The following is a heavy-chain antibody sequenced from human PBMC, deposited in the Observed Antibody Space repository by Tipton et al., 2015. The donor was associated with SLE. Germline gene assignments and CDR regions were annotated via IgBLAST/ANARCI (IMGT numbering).Heavy chain of an antibody. D-gene: IGHD5-12*01. V-gene: IGHV4-30-4*01. Sequence: LRLSCTVSGGSISSGDYYWSWIRRPPGKGLEWIGYIYYSGSTYYNPSLKSRVTISVDTSKNQFSLKLSSVTAADTAVYYCARGGNGYSGYDFDYWGQGTLVTVSS. J-gene: IGHJ4*02. CDR2: IYYSGST. CDR1: GGSISSGDYY. CDR3: ARGGNGYSGYDFDY.